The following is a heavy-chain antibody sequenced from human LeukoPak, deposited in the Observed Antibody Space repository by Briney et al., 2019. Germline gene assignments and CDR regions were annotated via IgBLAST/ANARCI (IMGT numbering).Heavy chain of an antibody. CDR3: AKRSIRAVAATLGDFEY. V-gene: IGHV3-23*01. Sequence: GGSLRLSCAASGFTFSSYAMSWVRQAPGKGLEWVSAISGSGGSTYYADSVKGRFTISRDNSKNTLYLQMSSLRAEDTAVYYCAKRSIRAVAATLGDFEYWGQGTLVTVSS. CDR1: GFTFSSYA. J-gene: IGHJ4*02. CDR2: ISGSGGST. D-gene: IGHD6-19*01.